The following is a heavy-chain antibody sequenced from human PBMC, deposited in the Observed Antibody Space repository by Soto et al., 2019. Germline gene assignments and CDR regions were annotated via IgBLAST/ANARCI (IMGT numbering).Heavy chain of an antibody. D-gene: IGHD3-22*01. Sequence: QVQLVQSGAEVKKPGSSVTVSCRASGGTFSNYAINWVRKAPGQGLEWMAGIIPLFGTTNYAQKFQGRVTITADESTSTAYMELTSLRSEDTAVFYCATSPYSYDTSGYLDYWGQGTLVTVSS. V-gene: IGHV1-69*12. CDR1: GGTFSNYA. CDR3: ATSPYSYDTSGYLDY. J-gene: IGHJ4*02. CDR2: IIPLFGTT.